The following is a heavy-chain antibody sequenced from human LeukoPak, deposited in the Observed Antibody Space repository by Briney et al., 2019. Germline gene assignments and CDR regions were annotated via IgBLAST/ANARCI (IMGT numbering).Heavy chain of an antibody. Sequence: SETLSLTCAVYGGSFSGYYWSWIRQPPGKGLEWIGEINHSGSTNYNPSLKSRVTISVDTSKNQFSLKLSSVTAADTAVYYCARRDIVVVPAAIFGAFDIWGQGTMVTVSS. V-gene: IGHV4-34*01. CDR3: ARRDIVVVPAAIFGAFDI. CDR1: GGSFSGYY. D-gene: IGHD2-2*02. CDR2: INHSGST. J-gene: IGHJ3*02.